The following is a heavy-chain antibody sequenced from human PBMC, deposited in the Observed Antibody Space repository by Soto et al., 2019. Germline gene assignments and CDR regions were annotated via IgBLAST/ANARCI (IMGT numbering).Heavy chain of an antibody. J-gene: IGHJ4*02. D-gene: IGHD4-17*01. V-gene: IGHV5-51*01. CDR3: ARRIYGANDY. CDR2: IYPADSDI. CDR1: GYSFTSYW. Sequence: PGESLKLSCKGSGYSFTSYWIGWVRQMPGKGLEWMGIIYPADSDIKYSPSFRGHVTLSVDKSTSTAYLQWSGLKASDTGVYFCARRIYGANDYWGQGTQVTVS.